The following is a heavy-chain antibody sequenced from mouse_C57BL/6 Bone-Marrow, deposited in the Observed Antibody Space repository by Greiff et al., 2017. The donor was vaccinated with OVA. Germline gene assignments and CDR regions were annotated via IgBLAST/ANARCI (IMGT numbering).Heavy chain of an antibody. D-gene: IGHD6-1*01. CDR3: ARGGLAYY. CDR2: INYDGSST. J-gene: IGHJ2*01. CDR1: GFTFSDYY. V-gene: IGHV5-16*01. Sequence: EVKLMESEGGLVQPGSSMKLSCTASGFTFSDYYMAWVRQVPEKGLEWVANINYDGSSTYYLDSLKSRFIISRDNAKNILYLQMSSLKSEDTATYYCARGGLAYYWGQGTTLTVSS.